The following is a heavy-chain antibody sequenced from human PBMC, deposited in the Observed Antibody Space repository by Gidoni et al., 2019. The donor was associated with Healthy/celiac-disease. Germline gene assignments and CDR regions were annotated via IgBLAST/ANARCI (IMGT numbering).Heavy chain of an antibody. J-gene: IGHJ4*02. D-gene: IGHD3-22*01. CDR3: AKDEGWGYFRYYFDY. Sequence: EVQLLEAGGGLGQHGGALRLSCADSGYTFSSYAMRCVRQAPGKGLEWVSAISGSGGSTYYADSVKGRFTISRDNSKNTLYLQMNSLRAEDTAVYYCAKDEGWGYFRYYFDYWGQGTLVTVSS. V-gene: IGHV3-23*01. CDR2: ISGSGGST. CDR1: GYTFSSYA.